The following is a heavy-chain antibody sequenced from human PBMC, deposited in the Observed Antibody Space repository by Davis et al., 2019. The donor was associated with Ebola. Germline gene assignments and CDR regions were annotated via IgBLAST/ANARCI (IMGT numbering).Heavy chain of an antibody. V-gene: IGHV4-39*01. J-gene: IGHJ4*02. Sequence: PSETLSLTCTVSGGSISSYYWGWIRQPPGKGLEWIGSIYYSGSTYYNPSLKSRVTISVDTSKNQFSLKLSSVTAADTAVYYCARSGHSSGSGYWGQGTLVTVSS. CDR3: ARSGHSSGSGY. D-gene: IGHD6-19*01. CDR1: GGSISSYY. CDR2: IYYSGST.